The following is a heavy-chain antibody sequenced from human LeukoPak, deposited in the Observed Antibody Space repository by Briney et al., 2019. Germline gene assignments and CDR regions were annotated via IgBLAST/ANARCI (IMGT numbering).Heavy chain of an antibody. V-gene: IGHV3-23*01. J-gene: IGHJ4*02. CDR3: AKDLDSSSWSYYFDY. CDR2: ISGSGGST. Sequence: QAGGSLRLSCAASGFTLSSYAMSWVRHAPGKGLEWVSAISGSGGSTYYADSVKGRFTISRDNSKNTLYLQMNSLRAEDTAVYYCAKDLDSSSWSYYFDYWGQGTLVTVSS. D-gene: IGHD6-13*01. CDR1: GFTLSSYA.